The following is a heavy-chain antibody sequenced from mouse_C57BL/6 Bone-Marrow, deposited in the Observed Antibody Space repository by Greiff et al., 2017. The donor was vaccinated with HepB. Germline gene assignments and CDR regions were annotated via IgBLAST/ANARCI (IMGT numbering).Heavy chain of an antibody. D-gene: IGHD1-1*01. Sequence: QVQLQQSGAELVRPGASVKLSCKASGYTFTDYYINWVKQRPGQGLEWIARIYPGSGNTYYNEKFKGKATLTAEKSSSTAYMQLSSLTSEDSAVYYCAMSLRGDAMGDWGQRTSVTVSS. CDR3: AMSLRGDAMGD. V-gene: IGHV1-76*01. J-gene: IGHJ4*01. CDR1: GYTFTDYY. CDR2: IYPGSGNT.